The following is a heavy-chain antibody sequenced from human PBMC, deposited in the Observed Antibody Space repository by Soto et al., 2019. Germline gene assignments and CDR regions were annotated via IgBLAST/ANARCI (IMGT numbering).Heavy chain of an antibody. D-gene: IGHD2-21*02. CDR1: GFTFSSYW. CDR2: INSDGSST. V-gene: IGHV3-74*01. J-gene: IGHJ4*02. CDR3: ARDLDCGGDCYPFDY. Sequence: EVQLVESGGGLVQPGGSLRLSCAASGFTFSSYWMHWVRQAPGKGLVWVSRINSDGSSTSYADSVKGRFTISRDNAKNTLYLQMNSVRAEDTAVYYCARDLDCGGDCYPFDYWVQGTLVTVSS.